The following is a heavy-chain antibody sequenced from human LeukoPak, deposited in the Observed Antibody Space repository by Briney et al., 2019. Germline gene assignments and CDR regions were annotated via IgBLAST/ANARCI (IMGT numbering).Heavy chain of an antibody. CDR3: ARLRWRILHAFDI. CDR1: GYSFTGHY. D-gene: IGHD5-24*01. V-gene: IGHV1-2*02. Sequence: ASVKVSCKASGYSFTGHYMHWVRQAPGQGLEWMGWINPNSGGTNYAQKFQGRVTMTRDTSISTAYMELSRLRSDDTAVYHCARLRWRILHAFDIWGQGTMVTVSS. J-gene: IGHJ3*02. CDR2: INPNSGGT.